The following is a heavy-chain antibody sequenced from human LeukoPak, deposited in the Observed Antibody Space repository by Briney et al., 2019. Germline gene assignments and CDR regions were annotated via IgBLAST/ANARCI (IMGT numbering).Heavy chain of an antibody. CDR3: ASSKVWQWPVDY. D-gene: IGHD6-19*01. Sequence: SETLSLTCAVYGGSFSGYYWSWIRQPSGKGLEWIGEINHSGSTNYNPPLKSRVTISVDTSKNQFSLKLSSVTAADTAVYYCASSKVWQWPVDYWGQGTLVAVSS. CDR1: GGSFSGYY. J-gene: IGHJ4*02. V-gene: IGHV4-34*01. CDR2: INHSGST.